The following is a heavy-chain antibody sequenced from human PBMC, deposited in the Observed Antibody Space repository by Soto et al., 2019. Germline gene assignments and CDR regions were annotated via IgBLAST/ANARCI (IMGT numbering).Heavy chain of an antibody. V-gene: IGHV1-2*04. CDR3: ARESGGATATLDYYYFYMDV. Sequence: QLQLVQSGAEVRKPGASVTVSCRSSGDSFNDYYIHWVRQAPGQGFEWMGWINPNGCVTEYAQKFQGWVSMTRDTSIRTVYRQLSRLRSDDTAVYYCARESGGATATLDYYYFYMDVWGTGTTVTVSS. CDR2: INPNGCVT. D-gene: IGHD5-12*01. J-gene: IGHJ6*03. CDR1: GDSFNDYY.